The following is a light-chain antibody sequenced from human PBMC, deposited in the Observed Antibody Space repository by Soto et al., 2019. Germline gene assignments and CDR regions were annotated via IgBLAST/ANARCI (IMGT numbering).Light chain of an antibody. CDR1: QSVSSY. CDR3: QQYNNWPAIT. CDR2: GAS. V-gene: IGKV3D-15*01. J-gene: IGKJ5*01. Sequence: EIIITQSPATLSVSPGERASLSCSASQSVSSYLAGYQQKPGQAPRLLIYGASTRATGIPARFSGSGSGTEFTLTISSLQSEDFAVYYCQQYNNWPAITFGQGTRLEIK.